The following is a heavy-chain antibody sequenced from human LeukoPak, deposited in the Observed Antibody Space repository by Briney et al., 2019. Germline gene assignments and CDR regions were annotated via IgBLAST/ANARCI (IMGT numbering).Heavy chain of an antibody. CDR2: IIPIFGTA. CDR3: ATDSRIAAAGTYYFDY. D-gene: IGHD6-13*01. J-gene: IGHJ4*02. V-gene: IGHV1-69*01. Sequence: SVKVSCKASGGTFSSYAISWVRQAPGQGLEWMGGIIPIFGTANYAQKFQGRVTITADESTSTAYMELSSLRSEDTAVYYCATDSRIAAAGTYYFDYWGQGTLVTVSS. CDR1: GGTFSSYA.